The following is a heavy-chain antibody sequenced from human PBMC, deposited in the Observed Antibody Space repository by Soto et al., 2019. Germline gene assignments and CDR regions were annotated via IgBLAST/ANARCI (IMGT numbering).Heavy chain of an antibody. Sequence: GGSLRLSCAASGFTFSSYAMSWVRQAPGKGLEWVSAISGSGGSTYYADSVKGRFTISRDNSKNTLYLQMNSLRAEDTAVYYCAKDYGSGCYYGFFDYYYGIDVWGQGTTVTVSS. CDR1: GFTFSSYA. D-gene: IGHD3-22*01. CDR2: ISGSGGST. V-gene: IGHV3-23*01. J-gene: IGHJ6*02. CDR3: AKDYGSGCYYGFFDYYYGIDV.